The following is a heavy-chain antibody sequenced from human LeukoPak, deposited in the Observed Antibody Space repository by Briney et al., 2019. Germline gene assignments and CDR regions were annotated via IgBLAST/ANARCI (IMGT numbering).Heavy chain of an antibody. V-gene: IGHV4-59*12. J-gene: IGHJ4*02. CDR1: GGSISSYY. CDR2: IYYSGST. CDR3: ARDSGYDYGAFDY. Sequence: PSETLSLTCTVSGGSISSYYWSWIRQPPGKGLEWIGYIYYSGSTNYNPSLKSRVTISVDTSKNQFSLKLSSVTAADTAVYYCARDSGYDYGAFDYWGQGTLVTVSS. D-gene: IGHD5-12*01.